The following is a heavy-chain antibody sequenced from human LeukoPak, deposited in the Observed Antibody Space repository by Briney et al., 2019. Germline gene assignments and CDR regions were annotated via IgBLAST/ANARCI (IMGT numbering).Heavy chain of an antibody. CDR1: GGSFSGYY. CDR3: ARPGYCSGGTCPSWFDH. V-gene: IGHV4-34*01. Sequence: SETLSLTCAVCGGSFSGYYWSWVRQPPGKGLEWIGEINHSGSTNYNPSLKTRVTISVAPSKNQFSLKLSSVTAADTAVYYCARPGYCSGGTCPSWFDHWGQGTLVTVSS. D-gene: IGHD2-15*01. J-gene: IGHJ5*02. CDR2: INHSGST.